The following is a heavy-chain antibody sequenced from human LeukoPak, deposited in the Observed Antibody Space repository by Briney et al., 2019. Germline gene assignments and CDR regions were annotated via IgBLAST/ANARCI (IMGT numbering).Heavy chain of an antibody. CDR3: ARSLMVRDLRNWFAP. J-gene: IGHJ5*02. Sequence: SETLSLTCTVSGGSISSSSYYWGWIRQPPGKGLEWIGSIYYSGSTYYNPSLKSRVTISVDTSKNQFSLKLSSVTVADTAVYYCARSLMVRDLRNWFAPWGQRTLVTVSS. CDR2: IYYSGST. CDR1: GGSISSSSYY. V-gene: IGHV4-39*07. D-gene: IGHD3-10*01.